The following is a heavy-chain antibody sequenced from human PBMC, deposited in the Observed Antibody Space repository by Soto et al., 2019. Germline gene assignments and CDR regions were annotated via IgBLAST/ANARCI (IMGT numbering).Heavy chain of an antibody. Sequence: GGSLRLSCAASGFTFSDYYMSWIRQAPGKGLEWVSYISSSGSTIYYADSMKGRFTISRDNAKNSLYLQMNSLRAEDTAVYYCARDTLAAPTYNWFDPWGQGTLVTVSS. J-gene: IGHJ5*02. CDR1: GFTFSDYY. CDR2: ISSSGSTI. V-gene: IGHV3-11*01. CDR3: ARDTLAAPTYNWFDP. D-gene: IGHD2-15*01.